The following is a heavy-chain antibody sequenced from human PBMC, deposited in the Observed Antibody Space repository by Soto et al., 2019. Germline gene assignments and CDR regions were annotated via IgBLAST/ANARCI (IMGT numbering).Heavy chain of an antibody. V-gene: IGHV3-72*01. Sequence: GGSLRLSCAASGFTFSDHYMDWVRQAPGKGLEWVGRTRNKANSYTTEYAASVKGRFTISRDDSKNSLYLQMNSLKTEDTAVYYCARANAYYDFWSGYSYYYYMDVWGKGTRVTVSS. CDR2: TRNKANSYTT. J-gene: IGHJ6*03. D-gene: IGHD3-3*01. CDR3: ARANAYYDFWSGYSYYYYMDV. CDR1: GFTFSDHY.